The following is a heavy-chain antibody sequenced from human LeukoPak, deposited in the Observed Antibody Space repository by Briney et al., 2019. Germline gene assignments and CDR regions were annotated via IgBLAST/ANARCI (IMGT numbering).Heavy chain of an antibody. J-gene: IGHJ4*02. D-gene: IGHD5-18*01. V-gene: IGHV4-34*01. Sequence: SETLSLTCAVYGGSSSGYYWSWIRQPPGKGLEWIGEINHSGSTNYNPSLKSRVTISVDTSKNQFSLKLSSVTAADTAVYYCAREGRGYSYGYGPGFDYWGQGTLVTVSS. CDR1: GGSSSGYY. CDR2: INHSGST. CDR3: AREGRGYSYGYGPGFDY.